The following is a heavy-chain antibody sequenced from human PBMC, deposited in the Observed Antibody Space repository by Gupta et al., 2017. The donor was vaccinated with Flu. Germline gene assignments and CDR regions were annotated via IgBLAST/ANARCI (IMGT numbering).Heavy chain of an antibody. Sequence: QVQLQESGPGLVKASETLSLTCAVSGYSISSGYYWGWIRQPPGKGLEWVGSSEHTGSSDHNPSLRRRGTRAVDTSKNQLALKRTAGTAAESAVSLWARDDYYIETTNDPGSHAFVIGRQGTIVTVFS. CDR2: SEHTGSS. J-gene: IGHJ3*02. CDR1: GYSISSGYY. D-gene: IGHD2-8*01. CDR3: ARDDYYIETTNDPGSHAFVI. V-gene: IGHV4-38-2*01.